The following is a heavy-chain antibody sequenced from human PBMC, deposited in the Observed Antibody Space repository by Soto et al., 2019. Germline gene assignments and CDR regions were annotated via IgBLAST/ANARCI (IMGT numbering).Heavy chain of an antibody. D-gene: IGHD4-17*01. V-gene: IGHV3-48*03. CDR1: GFTFSSYE. CDR3: VRDLHEPLAADALREAN. Sequence: EMQLVQSGGGLVQPGGSLRLSCAASGFTFSSYEMHWVRQAPGKGLEWISYISSSGTGTYYADSVRGRSTMSRDNTKNSVSLQMYSLRAEDTAIYYCVRDLHEPLAADALREANWGQGTQVTVSS. CDR2: ISSSGTGT. J-gene: IGHJ4*02.